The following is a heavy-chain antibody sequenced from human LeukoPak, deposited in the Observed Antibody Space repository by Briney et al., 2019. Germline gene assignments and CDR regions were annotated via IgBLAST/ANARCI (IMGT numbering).Heavy chain of an antibody. J-gene: IGHJ4*02. CDR1: GFTFSNYA. CDR3: ARSVPGGSGWMGSIDY. D-gene: IGHD6-19*01. CDR2: ISGSASST. Sequence: GGSLRLSCAASGFTFSNYAMSWVRQAPGKGLEWVSAISGSASSTYHADSVRGRFTISRENAKSSLFLQIDSLRAGDTAVSYCARSVPGGSGWMGSIDYWGQGTLVTVSS. V-gene: IGHV3-23*01.